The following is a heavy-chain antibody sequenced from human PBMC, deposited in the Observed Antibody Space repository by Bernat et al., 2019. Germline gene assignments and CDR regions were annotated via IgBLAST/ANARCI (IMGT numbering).Heavy chain of an antibody. Sequence: QVQLVESGGGVVQPGRSLRLSCAASGFTFSSYGMHWVRQAPGKGLEWVAVIWYDGSNKYYADSVKGRFTISRDNSKNTLYLQMNSLRAEDTALYYCARGGSYGDYNWFDPWGQGTLVTVSS. CDR3: ARGGSYGDYNWFDP. D-gene: IGHD4-17*01. CDR1: GFTFSSYG. CDR2: IWYDGSNK. J-gene: IGHJ5*02. V-gene: IGHV3-33*01.